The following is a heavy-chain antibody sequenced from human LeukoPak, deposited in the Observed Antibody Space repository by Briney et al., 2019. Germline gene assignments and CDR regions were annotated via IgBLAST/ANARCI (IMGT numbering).Heavy chain of an antibody. D-gene: IGHD3-9*01. CDR1: GYTFTSYA. CDR3: ASIRHYDILTGPLYYYYGMDV. J-gene: IGHJ6*02. V-gene: IGHV1-3*01. CDR2: INAGNGNT. Sequence: ASVKVSCTASGYTFTSYAMHWVRQAPGQRLEWMGWINAGNGNTKYSQKFQGRVTITRDTSASTAYMELSSLRSEDTAVYYCASIRHYDILTGPLYYYYGMDVWGQGTTVTVSS.